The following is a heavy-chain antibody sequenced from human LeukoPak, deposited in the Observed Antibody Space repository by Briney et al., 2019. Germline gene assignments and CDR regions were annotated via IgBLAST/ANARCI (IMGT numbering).Heavy chain of an antibody. CDR2: ISSSSSYI. V-gene: IGHV3-21*04. J-gene: IGHJ6*02. Sequence: GGSLRLSCAASGFTFNSFGMNWVRQAPGKGLEWVSFISSSSSYIYYADSMEGRFTISRDNAKNSLYLQMSNLRAEDTAVYFCARGGGLDVWGQGATVTVSS. CDR1: GFTFNSFG. CDR3: ARGGGLDV. D-gene: IGHD3-16*01.